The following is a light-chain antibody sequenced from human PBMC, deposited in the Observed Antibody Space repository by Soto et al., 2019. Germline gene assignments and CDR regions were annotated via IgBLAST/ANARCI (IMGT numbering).Light chain of an antibody. CDR1: SSDVGSYNL. CDR3: CSYAGRSTPYV. V-gene: IGLV2-23*02. J-gene: IGLJ1*01. CDR2: EVS. Sequence: QSALTQPASVSGSPGQSITISCTGTSSDVGSYNLVSWYQQYPGKAPKLMIYEVSKRPSGVSNRFSGSKSGNTASLTISGLQAEDEADYYCCSYAGRSTPYVFGTGTQLTVL.